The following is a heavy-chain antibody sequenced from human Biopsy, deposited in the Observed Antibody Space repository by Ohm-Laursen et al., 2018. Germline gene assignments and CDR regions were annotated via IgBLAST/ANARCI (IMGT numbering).Heavy chain of an antibody. CDR1: GGSMSSYY. CDR3: ARATNSTGWPYYYFYGMDV. V-gene: IGHV4-59*01. Sequence: SETLSLTCTVSGGSMSSYYWTWIRQPPGKGLEWIGYIYNSGSTNYNPSLKSRVTISVAVDTSKSQFSLRLSSVTAADTAVYYCARATNSTGWPYYYFYGMDVWGQGTTVTVSS. D-gene: IGHD2/OR15-2a*01. CDR2: IYNSGST. J-gene: IGHJ6*02.